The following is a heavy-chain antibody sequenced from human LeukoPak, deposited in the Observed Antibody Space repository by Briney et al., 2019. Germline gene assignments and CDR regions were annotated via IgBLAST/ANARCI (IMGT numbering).Heavy chain of an antibody. J-gene: IGHJ4*02. CDR2: INPNTGGT. V-gene: IGHV1-2*02. CDR3: ARDQGGSSWLFDY. D-gene: IGHD6-13*01. CDR1: GYTFTGHF. Sequence: ASVKVSCKASGYTFTGHFMHWVRQAPGQGLEWMGWINPNTGGTNYAPKFQGRVTMTRDTSISTAYMELSGLRSDDTAVYYRARDQGGSSWLFDYWGQGALVTVSS.